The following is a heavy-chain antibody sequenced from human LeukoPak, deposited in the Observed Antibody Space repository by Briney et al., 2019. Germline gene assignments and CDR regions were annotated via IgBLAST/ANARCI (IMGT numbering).Heavy chain of an antibody. V-gene: IGHV3-66*01. Sequence: GGSLRLSRAAFGFTVSSKYMSWVRQAPGKGLEGVSVFYSGGSTYYADSVKGRFTISRDNSKNTLYFQMNSLRAEDTAVYYCARGPGWNYFDYWGQGTLVTVSS. CDR1: GFTVSSKY. D-gene: IGHD6-19*01. CDR2: FYSGGST. CDR3: ARGPGWNYFDY. J-gene: IGHJ4*02.